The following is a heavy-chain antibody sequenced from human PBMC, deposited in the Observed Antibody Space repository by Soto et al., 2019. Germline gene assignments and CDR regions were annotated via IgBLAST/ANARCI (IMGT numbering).Heavy chain of an antibody. CDR2: ISYDGSNK. Sequence: QVQLVESGGGVVQPGRSLRLSCAASGFTFSSYAMHWVRQAPGKGLEWVAVISYDGSNKYYADSVKGRFTISRDNSKNTLYLQMXXXXXXXXXXXXXXXXXXXXXXXSRGLLGMDVWGQGTTVTVSS. CDR1: GFTFSSYA. V-gene: IGHV3-30-3*01. CDR3: XXXXXXXXXXSRGLLGMDV. J-gene: IGHJ6*02.